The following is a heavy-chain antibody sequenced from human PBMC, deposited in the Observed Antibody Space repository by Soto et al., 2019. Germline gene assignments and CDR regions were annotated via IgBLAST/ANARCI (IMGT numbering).Heavy chain of an antibody. J-gene: IGHJ5*02. CDR3: ARGLWFGELLESDWFGP. Sequence: SETLSLTCTVSGGSISSYYWSWIRQPAGKGLEWIGRIYTSGSTNYNPSLKSRVTMSVDTSKNQFSLKLSSVTAADTAVYYCARGLWFGELLESDWFGPWGQGTLVTVSS. CDR2: IYTSGST. D-gene: IGHD3-10*01. CDR1: GGSISSYY. V-gene: IGHV4-4*07.